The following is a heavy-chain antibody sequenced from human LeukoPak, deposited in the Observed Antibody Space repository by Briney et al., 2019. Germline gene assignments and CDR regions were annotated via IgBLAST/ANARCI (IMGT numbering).Heavy chain of an antibody. CDR2: IIPIFGTA. Sequence: GASVKVSCKASGYTFPSYFMHWVRQAPGQGLEWMGGIIPIFGTANYAQRFQGRVTITADESTSTAYMELSSLRSEDTAVYYCARGHPPGIAAAALENWFDPWGQGTLVTVSS. CDR3: ARGHPPGIAAAALENWFDP. J-gene: IGHJ5*02. D-gene: IGHD6-13*01. V-gene: IGHV1-69*13. CDR1: GYTFPSYF.